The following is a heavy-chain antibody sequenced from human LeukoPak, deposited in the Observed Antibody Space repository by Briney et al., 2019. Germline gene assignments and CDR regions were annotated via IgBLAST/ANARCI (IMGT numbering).Heavy chain of an antibody. V-gene: IGHV3-21*01. D-gene: IGHD6-6*01. J-gene: IGHJ5*02. CDR2: ISSSSSYI. Sequence: GGSLRLSCAASGFTFSSYSMNWVRQAPGKGLEWVSSISSSSSYIYYADSVKGRFTISRDNAKNSLYLQMNSLRAEDTAVYYCAREQFHSSLNGNWFDPWGQGTLVTVSS. CDR1: GFTFSSYS. CDR3: AREQFHSSLNGNWFDP.